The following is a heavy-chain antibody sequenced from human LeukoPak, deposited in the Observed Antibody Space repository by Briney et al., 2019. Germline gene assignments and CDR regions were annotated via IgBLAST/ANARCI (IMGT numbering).Heavy chain of an antibody. V-gene: IGHV3-74*01. CDR1: GFTFSSYW. J-gene: IGHJ4*02. D-gene: IGHD3-22*01. CDR2: INSDGSST. CDR3: ARDHGPYYYDSSGYYY. Sequence: GGSLRLSCAASGFTFSSYWMHWVRHAPGKGLVWVSRINSDGSSTSYADSVKGRFTISRDNAKNTLYLQMNSLRAEDTAVYYCARDHGPYYYDSSGYYYWGQGTLVTVSS.